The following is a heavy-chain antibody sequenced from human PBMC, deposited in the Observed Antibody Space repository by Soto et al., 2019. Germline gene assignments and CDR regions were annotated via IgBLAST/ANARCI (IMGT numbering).Heavy chain of an antibody. Sequence: SETLSLTCTVSGGSISSYYWSWIRQPPGKELKWIGYIYYSGGTNYNPSLKSRVTISVDTSKNQFSLKLSSVTAADTAVYYCARQGGYCSGGSCYQNWFDPWGQGTLVTVSS. CDR3: ARQGGYCSGGSCYQNWFDP. V-gene: IGHV4-59*08. D-gene: IGHD2-15*01. CDR1: GGSISSYY. CDR2: IYYSGGT. J-gene: IGHJ5*02.